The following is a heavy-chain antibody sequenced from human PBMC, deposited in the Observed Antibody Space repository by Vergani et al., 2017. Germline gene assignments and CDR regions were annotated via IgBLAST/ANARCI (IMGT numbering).Heavy chain of an antibody. Sequence: QVTLRESGPALVKPTQTLTLTCTFSGFSLSTSGMCVSWIRQPPGKALEWLARIDWVDDKYYSTSLKTRLTISKDTSKNKLVLTMTNMDPVDTATYYCARTGYSYSKAFDYCVQGTLVTVSS. V-gene: IGHV2-70*15. D-gene: IGHD5-18*01. CDR1: GFSLSTSGMC. CDR3: ARTGYSYSKAFDY. J-gene: IGHJ4*02. CDR2: IDWVDDK.